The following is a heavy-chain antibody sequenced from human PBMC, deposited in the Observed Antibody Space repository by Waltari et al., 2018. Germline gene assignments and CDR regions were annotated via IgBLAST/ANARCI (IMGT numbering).Heavy chain of an antibody. V-gene: IGHV4-34*01. Sequence: QVQLQQWGAGLLKPSETLSLTCAVYGGSFSGYYWSWIRQPPGTGLEWIGEINQSGSTNYNPSLKSRVTISVDTSKNQFSLKLSSVPAADAAVYYCARGGSGWYFLGYYYYYGMDVWGQGTTVTVSS. J-gene: IGHJ6*02. CDR2: INQSGST. CDR1: GGSFSGYY. D-gene: IGHD6-19*01. CDR3: ARGGSGWYFLGYYYYYGMDV.